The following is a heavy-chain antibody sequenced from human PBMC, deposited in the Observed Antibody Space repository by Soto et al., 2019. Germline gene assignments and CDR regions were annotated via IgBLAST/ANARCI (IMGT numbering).Heavy chain of an antibody. J-gene: IGHJ4*02. CDR1: GGSIYSDHW. CDR3: ARDYAGNSGHYDF. D-gene: IGHD3-22*01. Sequence: SETLSLICTVSGGSIYSDHWWSWVRQSPGKGLEWIGEIFRSGYTNYSPSLTGRVTMSIDKSKNQFSLTLTSATAADTAIYFCARDYAGNSGHYDFWGRGTQVTVSS. CDR2: IFRSGYT. V-gene: IGHV4-4*02.